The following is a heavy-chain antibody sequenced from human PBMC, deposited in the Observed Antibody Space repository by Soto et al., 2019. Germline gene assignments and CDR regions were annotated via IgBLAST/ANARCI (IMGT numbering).Heavy chain of an antibody. Sequence: SETLSLTCTATGVSISTYYWSWIRQPPGKRLEWLGYLYFNGNTDYNPSLKSRVTISVDTSKDQFSLNMRSVAAADAAVYYCARGRAAAPYWGEGTLVTVSS. CDR3: ARGRAAAPY. CDR1: GVSISTYY. J-gene: IGHJ4*02. D-gene: IGHD6-13*01. CDR2: LYFNGNT. V-gene: IGHV4-59*01.